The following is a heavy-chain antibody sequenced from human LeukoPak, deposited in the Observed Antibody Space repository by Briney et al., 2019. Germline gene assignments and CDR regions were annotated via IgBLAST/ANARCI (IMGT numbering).Heavy chain of an antibody. V-gene: IGHV3-30-3*01. D-gene: IGHD3-9*01. J-gene: IGHJ3*02. Sequence: PGGSLRLSCAASGFTFSTYAMHWVRQAPGKGLEWVAAITYDGSDKYYADSVKGRFTISRDNAKNTLYLQMNSLRAEDTAVYYCASSDWYAAFDIWGQGTMVTVSS. CDR1: GFTFSTYA. CDR3: ASSDWYAAFDI. CDR2: ITYDGSDK.